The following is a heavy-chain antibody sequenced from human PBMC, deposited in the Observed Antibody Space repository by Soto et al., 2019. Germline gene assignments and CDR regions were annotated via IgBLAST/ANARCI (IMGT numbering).Heavy chain of an antibody. V-gene: IGHV3-48*01. CDR1: GFTFSSYS. CDR2: ISSSSSTI. D-gene: IGHD6-13*01. Sequence: EVQLVESGGGLVQPGGSLRLSCAASGFTFSSYSMNWVRQAPGKGLEWVSYISSSSSTIYYADSVKGRFTISSDNAKNPLYLQMNSLSAEDTAVYYCASGSSSWNEALRFDYWGQGTLVTVSS. J-gene: IGHJ4*02. CDR3: ASGSSSWNEALRFDY.